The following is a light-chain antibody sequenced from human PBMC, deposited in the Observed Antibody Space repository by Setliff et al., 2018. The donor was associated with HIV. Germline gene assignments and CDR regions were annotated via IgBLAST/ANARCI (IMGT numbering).Light chain of an antibody. CDR2: EVS. J-gene: IGLJ3*02. V-gene: IGLV2-14*01. CDR3: SSYTTTNTXV. CDR1: SSDIGAYDY. Sequence: QPASVSGSPGQSITISCTGTSSDIGAYDYVSWYRQHPGTAPKLLIYEVSNRPSGVSNRFSGSKSGNTASLTTSGLQAEDEADYYCSSYTTTNTXVFGGGTKVTVL.